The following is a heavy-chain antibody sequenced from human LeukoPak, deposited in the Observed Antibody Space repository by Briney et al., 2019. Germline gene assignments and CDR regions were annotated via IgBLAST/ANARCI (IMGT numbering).Heavy chain of an antibody. CDR1: GYSFTSYW. CDR2: IYPGDSDT. CDR3: ARMGDTAMVSANWFDP. Sequence: PGESLKISCKGSGYSFTSYWIGWVRQMPGKGLEWMGIIYPGDSDTRYSPSFQGQVTISADKSISTAYLQWSSLKASDTAMYYCARMGDTAMVSANWFDPWGQGTLVTVSS. D-gene: IGHD5-18*01. V-gene: IGHV5-51*03. J-gene: IGHJ5*02.